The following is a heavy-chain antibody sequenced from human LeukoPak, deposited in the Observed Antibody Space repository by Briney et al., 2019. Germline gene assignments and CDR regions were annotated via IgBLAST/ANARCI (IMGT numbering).Heavy chain of an antibody. CDR3: TRDPDMDV. CDR2: ISSGSSFM. J-gene: IGHJ6*03. CDR1: GFTFSSYS. V-gene: IGHV3-21*01. Sequence: GESLRLSCAASGFTFSSYSMYWVRQAPGKGLEWVSSISSGSSFMYYADSGKGRFTISRDNAKNSVFLQMDSLRAEDTAVYYCTRDPDMDVWGKGTTVTVSS.